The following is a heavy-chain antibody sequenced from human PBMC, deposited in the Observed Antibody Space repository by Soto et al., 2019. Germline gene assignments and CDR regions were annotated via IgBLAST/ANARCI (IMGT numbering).Heavy chain of an antibody. CDR2: INHSGST. CDR1: SASFYGSY. V-gene: IGHV4-34*01. D-gene: IGHD2-2*01. J-gene: IGHJ6*02. CDR3: ARLHGYCINTSCSGHYALDV. Sequence: SDPLSPTCPIYSASFYGSYWNWLHKPQRTWLEWIGEINHSGSTNYNPSLKSRVTISVDTSKNQFSLKLNSVTAADTAVYYCARLHGYCINTSCSGHYALDVWGQGTTVT.